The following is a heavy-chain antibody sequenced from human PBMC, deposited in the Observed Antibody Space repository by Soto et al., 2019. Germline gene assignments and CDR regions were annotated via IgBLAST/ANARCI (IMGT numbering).Heavy chain of an antibody. D-gene: IGHD3-22*01. CDR3: AKGRIPYYYDSSGYSPFDY. J-gene: IGHJ4*02. V-gene: IGHV3-23*01. Sequence: PGGSLRLSCAASGFTFSSYAMSWVRQAPGKGLEWVSAISGSGGSTYYADSVNGRFTISRDNSKNTLYLQMNSLRAEDTAVYYCAKGRIPYYYDSSGYSPFDYWGQGTLVTVSS. CDR2: ISGSGGST. CDR1: GFTFSSYA.